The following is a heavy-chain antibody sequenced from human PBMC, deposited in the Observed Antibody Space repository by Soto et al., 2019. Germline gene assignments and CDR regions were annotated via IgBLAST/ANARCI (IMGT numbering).Heavy chain of an antibody. CDR3: ARLPHAYDYDSSLLSSPPR. CDR2: INHSGST. V-gene: IGHV4-34*01. Sequence: SEILSLTCAVCGGSISSGGYYWSWIRQPPGKGLEWIGEINHSGSTNYNPSLKSRVTISVDTSKNQFSLKLSSVTAADTAVYFCARLPHAYDYDSSLLSSPPRWGQGTLVTVSS. J-gene: IGHJ4*02. CDR1: GGSISSGGYY. D-gene: IGHD3-22*01.